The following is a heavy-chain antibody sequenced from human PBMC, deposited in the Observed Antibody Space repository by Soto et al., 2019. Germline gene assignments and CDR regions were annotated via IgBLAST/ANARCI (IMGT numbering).Heavy chain of an antibody. V-gene: IGHV4-4*02. D-gene: IGHD2-21*01. CDR1: GGSISTNW. J-gene: IGHJ4*02. CDR3: ARHISVPRTRGFDY. Sequence: QVQLQESGPGLVKPSGTLSLTCAVSGGSISTNWWSWVRPPPGKGLEWIGEIYHSGNTNYNPSRRSRVNISIDKSKNQLPLKLTSVTAEDTAVYYCARHISVPRTRGFDYWGQGTLVTVSS. CDR2: IYHSGNT.